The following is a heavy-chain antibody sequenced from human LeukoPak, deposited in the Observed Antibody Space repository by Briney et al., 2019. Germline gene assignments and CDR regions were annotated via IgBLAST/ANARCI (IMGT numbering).Heavy chain of an antibody. D-gene: IGHD6-19*01. Sequence: GESLKISCKGSGYSFTSYWIGWVRQMPGKGLEWMGIIYPGDSDTRYSPSFQGQVTISADKSICTAYLQWSSLKASDTAMYYCASANYSSGWPPDAFDIWGQGTMVTVSS. V-gene: IGHV5-51*01. CDR2: IYPGDSDT. CDR3: ASANYSSGWPPDAFDI. J-gene: IGHJ3*02. CDR1: GYSFTSYW.